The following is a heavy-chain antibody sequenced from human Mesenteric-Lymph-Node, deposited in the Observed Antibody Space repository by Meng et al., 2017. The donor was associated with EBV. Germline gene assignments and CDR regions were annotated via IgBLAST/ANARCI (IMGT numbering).Heavy chain of an antibody. V-gene: IGHV3-23*04. J-gene: IGHJ5*01. D-gene: IGHD3-22*01. CDR2: ISGSGSST. CDR3: AKDPRYYYDSSGFHFFDS. CDR1: GFIFSSYA. Sequence: EVQLVESXXGLVQPGGTLRLSCAASGFIFSSYAMSWVRQAPGKGLEWVSGISGSGSSTYYADSVKGRFTISRDSSKNTLYLQMNSLRAEDTAVYYCAKDPRYYYDSSGFHFFDSWGQGTLVTVSS.